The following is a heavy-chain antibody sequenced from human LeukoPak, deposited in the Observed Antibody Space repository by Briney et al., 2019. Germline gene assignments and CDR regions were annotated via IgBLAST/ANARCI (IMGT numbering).Heavy chain of an antibody. J-gene: IGHJ4*02. V-gene: IGHV4-34*01. CDR3: ARHRRDYYGSGRMYYFDY. CDR2: INHSGST. CDR1: GGSFSGYY. D-gene: IGHD3-10*01. Sequence: SETLSLTCAVYGGSFSGYYWSWIRQPPGKGLEWIGEINHSGSTNYNPSLKSRVTISVDTSKNQFSLKLSSVAAADTAVYYCARHRRDYYGSGRMYYFDYWGQGTLVTVSS.